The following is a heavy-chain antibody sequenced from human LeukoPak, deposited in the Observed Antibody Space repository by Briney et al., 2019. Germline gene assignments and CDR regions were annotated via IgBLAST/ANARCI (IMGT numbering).Heavy chain of an antibody. CDR3: ARYNYGRNDAFDI. J-gene: IGHJ3*02. D-gene: IGHD1-20*01. V-gene: IGHV4-30-2*01. CDR1: GGSISSGGYS. CDR2: IYHSGNT. Sequence: PSETLSLTCAVSGGSISSGGYSWSWIRQPPGKGLEWIGYIYHSGNTYYNPSLKSRVTISVDRSKNQFSLKLSSVTSADTAVCYCARYNYGRNDAFDIWGQGTMVTVSS.